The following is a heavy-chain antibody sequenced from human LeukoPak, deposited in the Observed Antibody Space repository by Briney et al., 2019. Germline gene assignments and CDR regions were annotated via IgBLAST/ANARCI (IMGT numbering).Heavy chain of an antibody. CDR3: ARPNAPLGDYYYMDV. Sequence: GGSLRLSCAASGFIFIGYGMHWVRQAPGKGPEWVAFIRPDGHNKYYADSVKGRFTISRDNAKNTLYLQMNSLRAGDTAVYYCARPNAPLGDYYYMDVWGKGTTVTVSS. CDR1: GFIFIGYG. J-gene: IGHJ6*03. CDR2: IRPDGHNK. V-gene: IGHV3-30*02.